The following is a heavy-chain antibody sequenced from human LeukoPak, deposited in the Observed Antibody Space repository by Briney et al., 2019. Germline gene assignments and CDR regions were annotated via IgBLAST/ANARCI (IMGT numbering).Heavy chain of an antibody. Sequence: GGSLRLSCAASGFTFNTYGMNWVRQAPGKCLEWLSYIGPGPSHTYYADSVRGRFVISRDDAKSSLYLQMSSLRAEDTAVYYCARDYVTMAPDYGGLGTLVTVSS. CDR3: ARDYVTMAPDY. CDR2: IGPGPSHT. J-gene: IGHJ4*02. D-gene: IGHD3-10*02. V-gene: IGHV3-21*01. CDR1: GFTFNTYG.